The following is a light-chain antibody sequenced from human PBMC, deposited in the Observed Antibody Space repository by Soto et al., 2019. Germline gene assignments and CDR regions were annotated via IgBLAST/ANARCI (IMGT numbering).Light chain of an antibody. V-gene: IGKV1-33*01. Sequence: DIQMTQSPSSLSASVGYRVTITCQASQDISNSLNSYQQKPGKAPNVLIYDASSLETGVPSRFSGGGSGTDFTVTISSLLPEYFATCYCQQFDNVLVGQGTKLEIK. CDR1: QDISNS. CDR3: QQFDNVL. CDR2: DAS. J-gene: IGKJ2*01.